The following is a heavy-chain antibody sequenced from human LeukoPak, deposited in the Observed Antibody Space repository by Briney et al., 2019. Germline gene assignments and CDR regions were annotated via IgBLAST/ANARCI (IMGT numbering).Heavy chain of an antibody. CDR1: GGSISNSSYY. CDR3: ARRYGFPRGKFFDY. Sequence: SETLSLTCTVSGGSISNSSYYWGWIRQPPGKGLEWIGSIYYSGSTYYNPSLKSRVTISVDTSKNQFSLKLSSVTAADTAVYYCARRYGFPRGKFFDYWGQGTLVTVSS. J-gene: IGHJ4*02. V-gene: IGHV4-39*01. D-gene: IGHD1-14*01. CDR2: IYYSGST.